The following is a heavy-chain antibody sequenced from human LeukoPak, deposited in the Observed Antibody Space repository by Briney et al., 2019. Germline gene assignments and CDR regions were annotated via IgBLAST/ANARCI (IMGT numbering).Heavy chain of an antibody. CDR2: MNPNSGNT. D-gene: IGHD2-2*01. CDR3: ARGLSLVVPAAKRYKPHYGMDV. J-gene: IGHJ6*02. V-gene: IGHV1-8*02. Sequence: PWASVKVSCKASGYTFTGYYMHWVRQAPGQGLEWMGWMNPNSGNTGYAQKFQGRVTMTRNTSISTAYMELSSLRSEDTAVYYCARGLSLVVPAAKRYKPHYGMDVWGQGTTVTVSS. CDR1: GYTFTGYY.